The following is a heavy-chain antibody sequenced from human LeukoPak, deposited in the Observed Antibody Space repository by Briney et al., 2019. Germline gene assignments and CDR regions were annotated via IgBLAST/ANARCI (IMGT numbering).Heavy chain of an antibody. CDR3: AKGPLRGTAAAIDY. CDR2: ISYDGRNI. CDR1: GFTFNNYG. J-gene: IGHJ4*02. Sequence: GSLRLSCAASGFTFNNYGMHWVRQAPGKGLEWVAVISYDGRNIHYPDSVKGRFTISRDISTDTLWLQMDSLRTEDTAVYYCAKGPLRGTAAAIDYWGQGTLVTDSS. V-gene: IGHV3-30*18. D-gene: IGHD2-2*01.